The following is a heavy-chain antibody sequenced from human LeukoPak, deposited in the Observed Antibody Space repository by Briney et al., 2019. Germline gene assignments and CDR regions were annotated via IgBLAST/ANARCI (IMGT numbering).Heavy chain of an antibody. D-gene: IGHD5-24*01. CDR2: ISGYNGNT. Sequence: ASVKVSCKVSGYPFISHDISWVRQAPGQGLEWMGWISGYNGNTNCTQKFQGRVTMTSDTSTSTAYMELRSLMFDDTAVYFCARARGWDGYNYFDYWGQGTLVTVSS. CDR3: ARARGWDGYNYFDY. CDR1: GYPFISHD. V-gene: IGHV1-18*01. J-gene: IGHJ4*02.